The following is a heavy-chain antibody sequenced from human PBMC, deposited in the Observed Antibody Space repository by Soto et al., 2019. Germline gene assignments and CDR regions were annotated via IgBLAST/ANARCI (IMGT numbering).Heavy chain of an antibody. CDR3: ARVKTGFGEIPFDY. Sequence: GASVKVSCKASGYTFTSYGMNWVRQAPGQRLEWMGWINAGNGDTKYSQKFQGRVTITRDTSARTAYMQLSSLRSEDTAVYYCARVKTGFGEIPFDYWGQGTPVTVSS. V-gene: IGHV1-3*01. CDR1: GYTFTSYG. D-gene: IGHD3-10*01. J-gene: IGHJ4*02. CDR2: INAGNGDT.